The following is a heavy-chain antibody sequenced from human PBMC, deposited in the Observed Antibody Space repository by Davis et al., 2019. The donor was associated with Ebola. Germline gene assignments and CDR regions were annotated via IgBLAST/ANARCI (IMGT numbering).Heavy chain of an antibody. CDR1: GFSVSSNY. V-gene: IGHV3-53*01. D-gene: IGHD6-13*01. Sequence: GESLKISCIASGFSVSSNYFCWVRQAPGKGLEWVSVIHTGGSTYYADSVKGRFTISRDNFKDTVQLQMNSLRAEDTAVYYCTRGRGGSSWELYWGQGTLVTVSS. J-gene: IGHJ4*02. CDR3: TRGRGGSSWELY. CDR2: IHTGGST.